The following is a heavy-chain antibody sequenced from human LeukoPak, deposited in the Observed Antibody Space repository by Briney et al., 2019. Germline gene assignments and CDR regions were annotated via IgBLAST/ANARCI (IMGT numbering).Heavy chain of an antibody. CDR3: AKDNYGGIFAS. Sequence: GESLRLSCAASGFTFSAYGMSWVRQAPGKGLEWVSHISDTVRDTWYANSVKGRFIISRDNSKDTVYLQMSSLRPEDTALYFCAKDNYGGIFASWGQGTLVTVSS. V-gene: IGHV3-23*01. J-gene: IGHJ4*02. CDR2: ISDTVRDT. CDR1: GFTFSAYG. D-gene: IGHD4-17*01.